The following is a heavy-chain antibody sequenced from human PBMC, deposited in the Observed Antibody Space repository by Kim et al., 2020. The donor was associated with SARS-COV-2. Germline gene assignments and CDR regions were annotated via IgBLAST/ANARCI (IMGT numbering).Heavy chain of an antibody. J-gene: IGHJ3*02. CDR3: ATVMRLVVPAATAFDI. Sequence: ASVKVSCKVSGYTLTELSMHWVRQAPGKGLEWMGGFDPEDGETIYAQKFQGRVTMTEDTSTDTAYMELSSLRSEDTAVYYCATVMRLVVPAATAFDIWGQGTMVTVSS. V-gene: IGHV1-24*01. D-gene: IGHD2-2*01. CDR1: GYTLTELS. CDR2: FDPEDGET.